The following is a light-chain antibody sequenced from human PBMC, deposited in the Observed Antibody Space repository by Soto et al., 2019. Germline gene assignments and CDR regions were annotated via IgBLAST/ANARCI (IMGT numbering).Light chain of an antibody. CDR1: SGHSSYA. V-gene: IGLV4-69*01. CDR2: LNSDGSH. Sequence: QLVLTQSPSASSSLGASVKLTCTLSSGHSSYAIAWHQQQPEKGPRYLMKLNSDGSHSKGDGIPDRFSGSSSGAERYLIISSLQSEDEADYYCQPWGTGIHVFGTGTKVTVL. CDR3: QPWGTGIHV. J-gene: IGLJ1*01.